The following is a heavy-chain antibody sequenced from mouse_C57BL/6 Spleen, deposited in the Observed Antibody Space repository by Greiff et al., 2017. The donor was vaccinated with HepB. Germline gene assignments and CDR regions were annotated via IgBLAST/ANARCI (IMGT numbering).Heavy chain of an antibody. J-gene: IGHJ2*01. CDR1: GFNIKNTY. CDR2: IDPANGNT. Sequence: VQLQQSVAELVRPGASVKLSCTASGFNIKNTYMHWVKQRPEQGLEWIGRIDPANGNTKYAPKFQGKSTITADTSSNTDYLQLSSLTSEDTAIYYCAHYYYGSSYLFDYWGQGTTLTVSS. V-gene: IGHV14-3*01. D-gene: IGHD1-1*01. CDR3: AHYYYGSSYLFDY.